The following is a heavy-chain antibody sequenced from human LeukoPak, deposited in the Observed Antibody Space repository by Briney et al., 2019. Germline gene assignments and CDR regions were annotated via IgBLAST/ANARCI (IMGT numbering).Heavy chain of an antibody. Sequence: SETLSLTCTVSGGSISSSSYYWGWIRQPPGKGLEWIGSIYYSGSTYYNPSLKSRVTISVDRSKNQFSLKLSSVTAADTAVYYCARARLGYCSSTSCPMNYYYYYMDVWGKGTTVTVSS. J-gene: IGHJ6*03. V-gene: IGHV4-39*07. CDR1: GGSISSSSYY. CDR2: IYYSGST. D-gene: IGHD2-2*01. CDR3: ARARLGYCSSTSCPMNYYYYYMDV.